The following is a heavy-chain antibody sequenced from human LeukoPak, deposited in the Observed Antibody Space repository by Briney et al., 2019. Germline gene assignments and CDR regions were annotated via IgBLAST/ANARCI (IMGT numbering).Heavy chain of an antibody. Sequence: GGSLRLSCAASGFTFDDYAMHWVRQAPGKGLEWVSGISWNSGSIGYADSVKSRFTISRDNAKNSLYLQMNSLRAEDTALYYCAKDTGECSGGSCYSLDYYGMDVWGQGTTVTVS. D-gene: IGHD2-15*01. CDR1: GFTFDDYA. CDR3: AKDTGECSGGSCYSLDYYGMDV. CDR2: ISWNSGSI. J-gene: IGHJ6*02. V-gene: IGHV3-9*01.